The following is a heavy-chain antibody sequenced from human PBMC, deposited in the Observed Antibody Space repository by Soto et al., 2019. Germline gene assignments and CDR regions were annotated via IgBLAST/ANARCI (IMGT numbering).Heavy chain of an antibody. J-gene: IGHJ4*02. CDR3: VKPPVYYIDSYAYYPV. D-gene: IGHD3-22*01. Sequence: GGSLRLSCSASGFTFSNYALHWVRQAPGKGLEYVSSIGTNGDSTFYAESVKGRFTISRDNSKNTLYLQMRNLGPEDTAVYYCVKPPVYYIDSYAYYPVWGQGTLVTVSS. V-gene: IGHV3-64D*06. CDR1: GFTFSNYA. CDR2: IGTNGDST.